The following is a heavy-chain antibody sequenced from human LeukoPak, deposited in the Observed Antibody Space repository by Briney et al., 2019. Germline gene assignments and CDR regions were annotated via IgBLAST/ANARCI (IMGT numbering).Heavy chain of an antibody. Sequence: GGSLRLSCAASGFTFSNAWMSWVRQAPGKGLEWVGRIKSKTDGGTTDYAAPVKGRFTISRDDSKNTLYLQMNSLKTEDTAVYYCTRTTYYYGSGSYLWWGQGTLVTVSS. CDR2: IKSKTDGGTT. V-gene: IGHV3-15*01. J-gene: IGHJ4*02. D-gene: IGHD3-10*01. CDR3: TRTTYYYGSGSYLW. CDR1: GFTFSNAW.